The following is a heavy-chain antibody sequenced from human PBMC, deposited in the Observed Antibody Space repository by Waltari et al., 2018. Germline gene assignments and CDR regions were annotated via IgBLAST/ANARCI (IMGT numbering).Heavy chain of an antibody. J-gene: IGHJ6*02. CDR2: IFTSWCT. V-gene: IGHV4-61*02. CDR3: ARDEARYYDIMTGGGYYGLDV. Sequence: QVQLQESGPGLVRPSQTLSLTCTVSGGSISSGSVYWTWIRQPAGKGLEWVGHIFTSWCTKYNPSLKSRVSVSRDTSENQFSLRLSSVIAADTAVYYCARDEARYYDIMTGGGYYGLDVWGQGTTVTVSS. D-gene: IGHD3-9*01. CDR1: GGSISSGSVY.